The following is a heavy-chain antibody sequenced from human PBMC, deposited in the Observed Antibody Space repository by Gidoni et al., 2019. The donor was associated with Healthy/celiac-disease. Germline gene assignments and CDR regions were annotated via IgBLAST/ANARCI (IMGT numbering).Heavy chain of an antibody. V-gene: IGHV1-2*02. J-gene: IGHJ6*02. CDR3: ARVGGSYTKYYYYGMDV. D-gene: IGHD1-26*01. CDR2: INPNSGGT. CDR1: GSPFTGSY. Sequence: QVQLVKSGAEVKTPGASVKVSCKASGSPFTGSYMHWVRQAPGQGLEWMGWINPNSGGTNYAQKFQGRVTMTRDTSISTAYMELGRLRSDDTAVYYCARVGGSYTKYYYYGMDVWGQGTTVTVSS.